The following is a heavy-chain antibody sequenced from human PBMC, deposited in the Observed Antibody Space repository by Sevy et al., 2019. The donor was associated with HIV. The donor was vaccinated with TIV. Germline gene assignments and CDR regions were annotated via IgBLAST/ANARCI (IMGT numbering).Heavy chain of an antibody. V-gene: IGHV3-23*01. CDR3: AKVPRCGGYDGADPFDY. CDR1: GLTLRSYA. Sequence: GGSLRLSCAASGLTLRSYAMSWVRQAPGKGLERVSGISGSGGSTYYADSVKGRFTISRDNSKNTLYVQMNSLRAEDTAVYYCAKVPRCGGYDGADPFDYWGQGTLVTVSS. D-gene: IGHD5-12*01. J-gene: IGHJ4*02. CDR2: ISGSGGST.